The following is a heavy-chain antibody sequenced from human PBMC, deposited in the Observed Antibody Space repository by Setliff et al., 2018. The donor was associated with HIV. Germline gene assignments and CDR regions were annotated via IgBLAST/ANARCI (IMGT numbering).Heavy chain of an antibody. CDR3: ARNPCSGGSCPDAFDI. CDR1: GGSISSYY. CDR2: IYYSGST. V-gene: IGHV4-59*01. Sequence: SETLSLTCTISGGSISSYYWSWIRQPPGKGLEWIGYIYYSGSTNFNPSLKSRVTISVDTSKNQFSLKLSSVTAADTAVYYCARNPCSGGSCPDAFDIWGQGTMVTVSS. J-gene: IGHJ3*02. D-gene: IGHD2-15*01.